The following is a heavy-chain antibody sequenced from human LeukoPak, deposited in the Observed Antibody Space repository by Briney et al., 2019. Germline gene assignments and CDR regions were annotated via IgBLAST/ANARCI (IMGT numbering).Heavy chain of an antibody. CDR3: ARGLSHSKDI. CDR1: GGSMSSYY. Sequence: SETLSLTCTVSGGSMSSYYWSWIRQPAGKGLEWIGRVYTSGNTNYNPSLKSRVNMSVDTSKNQFSLKLTSVTAADTAVYYCARGLSHSKDIWGQGTMVTVSS. J-gene: IGHJ3*02. V-gene: IGHV4-4*07. CDR2: VYTSGNT.